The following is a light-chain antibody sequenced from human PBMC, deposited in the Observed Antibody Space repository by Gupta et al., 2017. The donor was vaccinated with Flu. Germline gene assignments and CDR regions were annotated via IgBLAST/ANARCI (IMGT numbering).Light chain of an antibody. CDR2: DAC. V-gene: IGKV1-33*01. J-gene: IGKJ5*01. Sequence: DIQMTQSPSSLSSSVGDRVTITCQASQDISNYLNGYQQKAGKATKLRIYDACNLETGVPSRVSGSGSGRDFTCTISSMQTEDSATYYCQQYDNLHAITFGQGTRLEIK. CDR1: QDISNY. CDR3: QQYDNLHAIT.